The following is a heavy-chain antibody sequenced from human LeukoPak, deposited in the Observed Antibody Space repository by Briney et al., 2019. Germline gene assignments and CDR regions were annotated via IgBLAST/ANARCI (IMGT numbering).Heavy chain of an antibody. CDR3: ARHARSGRGYTYGVFDY. CDR2: IYPDYSDI. V-gene: IGHV5-51*01. Sequence: GESLKISWKSSGYSFTSYWLGWVRQRPGKGLEWMVIIYPDYSDIRDSPSFQGQVTISADKSISTAYLQWSSLKASDTAVYYCARHARSGRGYTYGVFDYWGQGTLVTVSS. J-gene: IGHJ4*02. D-gene: IGHD5-18*01. CDR1: GYSFTSYW.